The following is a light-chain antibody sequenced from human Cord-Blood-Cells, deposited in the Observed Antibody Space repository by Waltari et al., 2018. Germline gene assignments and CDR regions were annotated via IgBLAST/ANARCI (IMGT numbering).Light chain of an antibody. Sequence: IVLTQSPATLSLSPGDRATLSSRASQSVSSYLACYQQKPGQAPTTLIYDATNRATGIPARFSSSRSGTDFTLPISSLEPEDFAVYYCQQRSNWPPLTFGGGTKVEIK. J-gene: IGKJ4*02. CDR2: DAT. CDR1: QSVSSY. V-gene: IGKV3-11*01. CDR3: QQRSNWPPLT.